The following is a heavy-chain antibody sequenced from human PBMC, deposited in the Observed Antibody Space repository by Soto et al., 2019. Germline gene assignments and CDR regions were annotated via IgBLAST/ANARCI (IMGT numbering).Heavy chain of an antibody. J-gene: IGHJ4*02. Sequence: ASVKVSCKASGYTFTSYAIHWVRQAPGQRLEWMGWINTGNGITKYSQKFQGRVTITRDTSASTAYMELRSLRSEDTAVYYCAREGRYFDGPDYWGQGTLVTVSS. D-gene: IGHD3-9*01. CDR1: GYTFTSYA. CDR3: AREGRYFDGPDY. V-gene: IGHV1-3*04. CDR2: INTGNGIT.